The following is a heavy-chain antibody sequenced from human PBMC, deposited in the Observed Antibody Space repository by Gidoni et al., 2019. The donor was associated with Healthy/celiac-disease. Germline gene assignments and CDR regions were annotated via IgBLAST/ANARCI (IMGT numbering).Heavy chain of an antibody. Sequence: EVQLLESGVGLVQHGGSLRLSCAASGFTFSSYALSWVRQAPGKGLEWVSAISGSGGSTYYADSVKGRFTISRDNSKNTLYLQMNSLRAEDTAVYYCAKDYHHQNLGGDIVVVVAGNFDYWGQGTLVTVSS. V-gene: IGHV3-23*01. CDR2: ISGSGGST. CDR3: AKDYHHQNLGGDIVVVVAGNFDY. CDR1: GFTFSSYA. D-gene: IGHD2-15*01. J-gene: IGHJ4*02.